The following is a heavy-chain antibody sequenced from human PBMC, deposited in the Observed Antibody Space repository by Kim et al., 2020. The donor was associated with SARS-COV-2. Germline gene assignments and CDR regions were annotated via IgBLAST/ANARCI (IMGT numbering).Heavy chain of an antibody. Sequence: SVKVSCKASGGTFSSYAISWVRQAPGQGLEWMGGIIPIFGTANYAQKFQGRVTITADESTSTAYMELSSLRSEDTAVYYCARVPPSGSYYENYYYYMDVWGKGTTVTVSS. CDR3: ARVPPSGSYYENYYYYMDV. D-gene: IGHD1-26*01. V-gene: IGHV1-69*13. J-gene: IGHJ6*03. CDR2: IIPIFGTA. CDR1: GGTFSSYA.